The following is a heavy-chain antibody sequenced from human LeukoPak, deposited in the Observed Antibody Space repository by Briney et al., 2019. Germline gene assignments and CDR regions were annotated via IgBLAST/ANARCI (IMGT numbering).Heavy chain of an antibody. D-gene: IGHD5-12*01. J-gene: IGHJ4*02. CDR2: ISSSGSTT. CDR1: GFTFSAYE. CDR3: ARLGGYEDY. V-gene: IGHV3-48*03. Sequence: GGSLRLSGAASGFTFSAYEMNWVRQAPGKGLEWVSYISSSGSTTYYADSVKGRFTISRDNAKNSLHLRTNSLRAGDTAVYYCARLGGYEDYWGQGTLVTVSS.